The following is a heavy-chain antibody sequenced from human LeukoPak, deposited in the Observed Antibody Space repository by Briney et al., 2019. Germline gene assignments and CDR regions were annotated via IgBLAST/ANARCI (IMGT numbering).Heavy chain of an antibody. V-gene: IGHV4-59*08. J-gene: IGHJ4*02. D-gene: IGHD5-18*01. Sequence: SETLSLTCTVSGGSISSYYWSWIRQPPGKGLEWIGYIYYSGSTNYNPSLKSRVTMSLETSKNQFSLELSSVTAADTAVYYCAKHFLVDSALDYWGQGTLVTVSS. CDR1: GGSISSYY. CDR2: IYYSGST. CDR3: AKHFLVDSALDY.